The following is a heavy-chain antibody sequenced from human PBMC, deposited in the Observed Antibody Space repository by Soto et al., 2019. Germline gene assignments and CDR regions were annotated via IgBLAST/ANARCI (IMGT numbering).Heavy chain of an antibody. D-gene: IGHD3-3*01. Sequence: QVRLQESGPGLLKPSETLSLTCTVSGGSINTFYWSWVRQPAGKGLEWIGRIYSSGSTKYNPSLQSRVTMSLDTSKNQFSQRLTSVTAADTAVYYCARGQRFSDWFDPWGQGTLVTVSS. V-gene: IGHV4-4*07. CDR1: GGSINTFY. CDR2: IYSSGST. CDR3: ARGQRFSDWFDP. J-gene: IGHJ5*02.